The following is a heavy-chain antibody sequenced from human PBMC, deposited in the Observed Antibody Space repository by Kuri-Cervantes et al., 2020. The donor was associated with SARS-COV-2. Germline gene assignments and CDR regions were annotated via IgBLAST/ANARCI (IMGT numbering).Heavy chain of an antibody. CDR2: ISAYNGKT. Sequence: ASVKVSCKASGYTFTSYAISWVRQAPGQGLEWMGWISAYNGKTEYVQNLQGRVTMTTDTSTSTVYMELSSLRSEDTAVYYCARPVYGSGSYIFDYWGQGTLVTVSS. CDR3: ARPVYGSGSYIFDY. D-gene: IGHD3-10*01. V-gene: IGHV1-18*01. J-gene: IGHJ4*02. CDR1: GYTFTSYA.